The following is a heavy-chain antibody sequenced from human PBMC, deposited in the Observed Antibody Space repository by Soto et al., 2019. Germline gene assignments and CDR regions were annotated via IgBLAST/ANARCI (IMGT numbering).Heavy chain of an antibody. Sequence: SETLSLTCTVSGGSIGSYHWSWVRQPPGKGLEWIASVYYTGTTNYNPSLGSRVTISIDAPENQISLKLTSVTAADTAFYYCARDTVLTGMFDFWGQGTMVTVSS. V-gene: IGHV4-59*01. CDR2: VYYTGTT. D-gene: IGHD4-17*01. CDR3: ARDTVLTGMFDF. J-gene: IGHJ4*02. CDR1: GGSIGSYH.